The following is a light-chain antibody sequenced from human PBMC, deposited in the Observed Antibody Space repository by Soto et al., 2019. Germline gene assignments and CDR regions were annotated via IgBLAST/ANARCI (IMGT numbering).Light chain of an antibody. CDR3: QSSDGRLTTFV. V-gene: IGLV1-40*01. Sequence: QSALTQPPSVYGAPGQRVTISNTGSSSNIGTGYDVHWYQQLPGGAPRLLIYGNNNRPSGVPDRFSGSKSGTSASLAITGLQAEDEAVYFCQSSDGRLTTFVFGSGTKVTVL. J-gene: IGLJ1*01. CDR1: SSNIGTGYD. CDR2: GNN.